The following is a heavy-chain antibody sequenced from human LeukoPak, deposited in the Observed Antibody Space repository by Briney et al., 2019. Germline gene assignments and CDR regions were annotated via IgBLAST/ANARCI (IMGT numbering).Heavy chain of an antibody. Sequence: GGSLRLSCAASGFTFSSYSMNWVRQAPGKGLEWVSSISSSSSYIYYADSVEGRFTISRDNAKNSLYLQMNSLRAEDTAVYYCARDPPNYYDSSGTLRGRRDYWGQGTLVTVSS. CDR2: ISSSSSYI. V-gene: IGHV3-21*01. CDR1: GFTFSSYS. D-gene: IGHD3-22*01. CDR3: ARDPPNYYDSSGTLRGRRDY. J-gene: IGHJ4*02.